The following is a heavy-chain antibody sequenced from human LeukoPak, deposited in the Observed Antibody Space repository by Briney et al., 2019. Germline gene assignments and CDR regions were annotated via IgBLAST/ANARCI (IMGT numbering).Heavy chain of an antibody. CDR2: ISWNSGSI. V-gene: IGHV3-9*01. CDR1: GFTFDDYA. CDR3: AKAYNFDWLPNDAFDI. Sequence: PGGSLRLSCAASGFTFDDYAMHWVRQAPGKGLEWVSGISWNSGSIGYADSVKGRFTISRDNAKNSLYLQMNSLRAEDTALYYCAKAYNFDWLPNDAFDIWGQGTMVTVSS. J-gene: IGHJ3*02. D-gene: IGHD3-9*01.